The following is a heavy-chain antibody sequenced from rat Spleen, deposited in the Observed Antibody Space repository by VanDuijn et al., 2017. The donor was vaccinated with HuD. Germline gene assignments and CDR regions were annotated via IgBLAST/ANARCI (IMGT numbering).Heavy chain of an antibody. J-gene: IGHJ3*01. CDR2: MWSDGDT. Sequence: QVQLKESGPGLVQPSQTLSLTCTVSGFSLTSYHVHWVRQPPGKGLEWMGVMWSDGDTSYNSALKSRLSISRDTSKSQVFLKMNSLQTEDTATYYCARSLPGYNWFAYWGQGTLVTVSS. V-gene: IGHV2-32*01. CDR1: GFSLTSYH. D-gene: IGHD1-4*01. CDR3: ARSLPGYNWFAY.